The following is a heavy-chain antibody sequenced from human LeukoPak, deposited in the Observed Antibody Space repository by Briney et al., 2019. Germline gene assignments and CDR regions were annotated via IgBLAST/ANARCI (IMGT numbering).Heavy chain of an antibody. CDR3: ATLKRIAARPLPSDY. CDR1: GGSFSGYY. J-gene: IGHJ4*02. V-gene: IGHV4-34*01. D-gene: IGHD6-6*01. CDR2: INHGGST. Sequence: SETLSLTCAVYGGSFSGYYWSWIRQPPGKGLEWIGEINHGGSTNYNPSLKSRVTISVDTSRNQFSLKLSSVTAADTAVYYCATLKRIAARPLPSDYWGQGTLVTVSS.